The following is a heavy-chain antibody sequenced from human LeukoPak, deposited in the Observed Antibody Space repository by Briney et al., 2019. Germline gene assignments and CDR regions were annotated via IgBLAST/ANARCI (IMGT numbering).Heavy chain of an antibody. CDR1: GGSFSGYH. Sequence: SETLSLTCAVHGGSFSGYHWNWIRQSPGKGLEWIGEINDRGRTNYNPSLKRRVTLSVDTSNKQFSLKLTAVPAADPAVYYCARDPTTVITLPYYFDFWGQGTLVTVSS. CDR2: INDRGRT. V-gene: IGHV4-34*01. D-gene: IGHD4-17*01. CDR3: ARDPTTVITLPYYFDF. J-gene: IGHJ4*02.